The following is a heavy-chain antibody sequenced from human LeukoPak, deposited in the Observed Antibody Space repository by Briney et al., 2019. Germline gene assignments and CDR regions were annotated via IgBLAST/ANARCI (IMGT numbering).Heavy chain of an antibody. CDR3: ARSSLHCTSTSCHPNWFDP. Sequence: SETLSLTCTVSGGSISSYYWSWIRQPAGKGLEWIGRIHTSGSTNYNPSLKSRVTMSVDTSKDQFSLKLNSVTAADTAVYCCARSSLHCTSTSCHPNWFDPWGQGTLVTVSS. CDR2: IHTSGST. CDR1: GGSISSYY. V-gene: IGHV4-4*07. D-gene: IGHD2-2*01. J-gene: IGHJ5*02.